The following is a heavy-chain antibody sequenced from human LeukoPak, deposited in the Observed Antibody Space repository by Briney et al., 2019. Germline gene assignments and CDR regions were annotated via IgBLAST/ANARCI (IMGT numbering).Heavy chain of an antibody. Sequence: GGSLRLSCAASGFTFSGYSMNWVRQAPGKGLEWVSSISSSSSYIYYADSVKGRLTISRDNAKNSLYLQMNSLRAEDTAVYYCARVIRTTVTTSPNQDYWGQGTLVTVSS. CDR1: GFTFSGYS. CDR3: ARVIRTTVTTSPNQDY. CDR2: ISSSSSYI. V-gene: IGHV3-21*01. J-gene: IGHJ4*02. D-gene: IGHD4-17*01.